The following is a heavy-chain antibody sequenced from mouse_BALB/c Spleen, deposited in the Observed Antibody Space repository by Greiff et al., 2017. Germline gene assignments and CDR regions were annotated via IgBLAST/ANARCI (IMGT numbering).Heavy chain of an antibody. CDR2: IYPYNGGT. CDR1: GYTFTDYN. Sequence: EVQLVESGPELVKPGASVKISCKASGYTFTDYNMHWVKQSHGKSLEWIGYIYPYNGGTGYNQKFKSKATLTVDNSSSTAYMELRSLTSEDSAVYYCAREGSSGYVWFAYWGQGTLVTVSA. J-gene: IGHJ3*01. D-gene: IGHD3-1*01. CDR3: AREGSSGYVWFAY. V-gene: IGHV1S29*02.